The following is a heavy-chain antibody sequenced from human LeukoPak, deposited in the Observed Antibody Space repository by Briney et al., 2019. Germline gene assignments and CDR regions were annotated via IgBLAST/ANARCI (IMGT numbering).Heavy chain of an antibody. CDR1: GFTFSSYS. CDR3: AREADTYYDFWSGYYVPDY. Sequence: GGSLRLSCAASGFTFSSYSMNWVRQAPGKGLEWVSSISSSSSYIYYADSVKGRFTISRDNAKNSLYLPMNSLRAEDTAVYYCAREADTYYDFWSGYYVPDYWGQGTLVTVSS. CDR2: ISSSSSYI. J-gene: IGHJ4*02. D-gene: IGHD3-3*01. V-gene: IGHV3-21*01.